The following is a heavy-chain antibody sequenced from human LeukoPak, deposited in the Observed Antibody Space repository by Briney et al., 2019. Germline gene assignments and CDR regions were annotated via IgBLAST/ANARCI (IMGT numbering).Heavy chain of an antibody. J-gene: IGHJ4*02. CDR1: GFTFSNYA. CDR2: SNEDGSTT. D-gene: IGHD1-26*01. CDR3: VRDLGGRSGH. V-gene: IGHV3-74*01. Sequence: GGSLRLSCAASGFTFSNYALNWVRQAPGKGLVWVSRSNEDGSTTNYADSVKGRFTISRDNARNTLYLQMNSLRADDTAVYYCVRDLGGRSGHWGPGALVTVSS.